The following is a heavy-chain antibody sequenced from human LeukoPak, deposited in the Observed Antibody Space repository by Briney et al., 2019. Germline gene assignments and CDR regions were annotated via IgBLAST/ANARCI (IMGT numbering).Heavy chain of an antibody. CDR3: ARRSYGGNASGAFDI. CDR2: IYYSGST. CDR1: GGSIGSSSYY. D-gene: IGHD4-23*01. Sequence: SETLSLTCTVSGGSIGSSSYYWGWIRQPPGKGLEWIGSIYYSGSTYYNPSLKSRVTISVDTSKNQFSLKLSSVTAADTAVYYCARRSYGGNASGAFDIWGQGTMVTVSS. V-gene: IGHV4-39*01. J-gene: IGHJ3*02.